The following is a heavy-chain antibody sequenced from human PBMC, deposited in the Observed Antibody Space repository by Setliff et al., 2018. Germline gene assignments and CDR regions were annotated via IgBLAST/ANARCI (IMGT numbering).Heavy chain of an antibody. Sequence: PSETLSLTCTVSGGSISSGSYYWSWIRQPAGKGLEWIGHIYTSGSTNYNPSLKSRVTISVDTSKNQFSLKLSSVTAADTAVYYCSGGNIVYRSRRLLDYWGQGTLVTVSS. CDR3: SGGNIVYRSRRLLDY. D-gene: IGHD2-2*02. CDR2: IYTSGST. CDR1: GGSISSGSYY. V-gene: IGHV4-61*09. J-gene: IGHJ4*02.